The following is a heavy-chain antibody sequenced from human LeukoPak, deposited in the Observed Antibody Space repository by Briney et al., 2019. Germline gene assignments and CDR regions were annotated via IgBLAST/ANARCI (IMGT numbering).Heavy chain of an antibody. CDR2: IYTSGST. CDR1: GGSISIYY. V-gene: IGHV4-4*07. J-gene: IGHJ4*02. D-gene: IGHD6-13*01. Sequence: SETLSLTCTVSGGSISIYYWSWIRQPAGKGLEWIGRIYTSGSTNYNPSLKSRVTMSVDTSKNQFSLKLSSVTAADTAVYYCAAGIAAAGNLHWGQGTLVTVSS. CDR3: AAGIAAAGNLH.